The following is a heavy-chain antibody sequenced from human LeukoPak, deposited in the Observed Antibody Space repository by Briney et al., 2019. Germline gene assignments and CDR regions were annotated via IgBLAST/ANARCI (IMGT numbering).Heavy chain of an antibody. CDR1: GFTFSSYS. Sequence: GGSLRLSCAASGFTFSSYSMNWVRQAPGKGLEWVANIKQDGSVQFYMDSLKGRFSVSRDNAKNSLYLQMNGLRVEDTAVYYCTRLQIAVAGPNWFDPWGQGTLVTVSS. V-gene: IGHV3-7*01. J-gene: IGHJ5*02. D-gene: IGHD6-19*01. CDR3: TRLQIAVAGPNWFDP. CDR2: IKQDGSVQ.